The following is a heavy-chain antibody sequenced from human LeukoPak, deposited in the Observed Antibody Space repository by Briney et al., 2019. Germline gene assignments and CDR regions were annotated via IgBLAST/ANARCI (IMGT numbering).Heavy chain of an antibody. J-gene: IGHJ4*02. Sequence: SETLSLTCTVSGGSISSSSYYWGWIRQPPGKGLEWIGSIYYSGSTYYNPSLKSRVTISVDASKNQFSLKLSSVTAADTAVYYCAREASGPNDYWGQGTLVTVSS. CDR2: IYYSGST. V-gene: IGHV4-39*07. CDR1: GGSISSSSYY. D-gene: IGHD6-25*01. CDR3: AREASGPNDY.